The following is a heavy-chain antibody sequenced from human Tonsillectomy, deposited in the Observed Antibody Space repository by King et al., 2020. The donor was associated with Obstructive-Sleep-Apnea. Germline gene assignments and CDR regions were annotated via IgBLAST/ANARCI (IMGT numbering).Heavy chain of an antibody. D-gene: IGHD3-22*01. J-gene: IGHJ4*02. Sequence: QLQESGPGLLKPSETLSLTCTVSGGSISSYYWSWILQPPGKGLEWIGYIYYMGCTNYNPSLKIRVTRPVDTSKNQFSLKLSSVTASDTAVYYCARSNTYYYDSSGYWGYWGQGTLVTVSS. CDR3: ARSNTYYYDSSGYWGY. CDR2: IYYMGCT. CDR1: GGSISSYY. V-gene: IGHV4-59*01.